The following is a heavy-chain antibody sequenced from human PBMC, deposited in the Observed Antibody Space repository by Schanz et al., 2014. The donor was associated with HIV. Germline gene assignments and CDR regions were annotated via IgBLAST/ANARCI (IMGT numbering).Heavy chain of an antibody. CDR3: AHGYPFDY. D-gene: IGHD3-16*02. J-gene: IGHJ4*02. V-gene: IGHV3-23*01. CDR2: MSGSGGST. CDR1: RFTFSSFA. Sequence: EVQLLESGGGLVQPGGSLRLSCAASRFTFSSFAMSWVRQAPGKGLEWVSAMSGSGGSTYYADSVKGRFTISRDNSKNTLYLQMNSLRAEDTAIYYCAHGYPFDYWGQGTLVTVSS.